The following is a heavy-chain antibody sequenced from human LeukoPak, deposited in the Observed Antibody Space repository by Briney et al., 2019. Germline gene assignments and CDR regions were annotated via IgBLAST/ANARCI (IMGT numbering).Heavy chain of an antibody. J-gene: IGHJ4*02. CDR2: IDSDTYGNTI. CDR1: GWTLRSYS. V-gene: IGHV3-48*02. CDR3: ARDRDYAFDY. D-gene: IGHD4-17*01. Sequence: GGALSVSRAASGWTLRSYSMHWVGPAPARGLEGISYIDSDTYGNTIHYPHTVKGRFTISRDNAKNSLYLQMDSLRDEDTSVYYCARDRDYAFDYWGQGTLVTVSS.